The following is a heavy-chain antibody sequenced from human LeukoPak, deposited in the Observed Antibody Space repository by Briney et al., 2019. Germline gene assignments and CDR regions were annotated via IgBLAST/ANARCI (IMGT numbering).Heavy chain of an antibody. Sequence: ASVKVSCKASGYTFTGYYMHWARQAPGQGLEWMGWINPNSGGTNYAQKFQGRVTMTRDTSISTAYMELSRLRSDDTAVYYCARVLRSGWYTDYWGQGTLVTVSS. CDR2: INPNSGGT. CDR1: GYTFTGYY. CDR3: ARVLRSGWYTDY. V-gene: IGHV1-2*02. D-gene: IGHD6-19*01. J-gene: IGHJ4*02.